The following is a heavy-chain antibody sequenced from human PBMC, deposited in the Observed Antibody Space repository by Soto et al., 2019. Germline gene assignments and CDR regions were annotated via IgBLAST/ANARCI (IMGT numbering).Heavy chain of an antibody. Sequence: HGESLKISCKGSGFSFPSYWITWVRQMPGKGLEWIGRIDPSDSYTNYSPSFQGHVTISADKSISTAYLRWSSLKASDTAMYFCARLYGSGSYYTSPNYYYGLDVWGQGTTVTVSS. D-gene: IGHD3-10*01. V-gene: IGHV5-10-1*01. J-gene: IGHJ6*02. CDR3: ARLYGSGSYYTSPNYYYGLDV. CDR2: IDPSDSYT. CDR1: GFSFPSYW.